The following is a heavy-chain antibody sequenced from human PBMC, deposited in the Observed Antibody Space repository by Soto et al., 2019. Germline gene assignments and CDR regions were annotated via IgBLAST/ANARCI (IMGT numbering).Heavy chain of an antibody. D-gene: IGHD2-2*01. CDR2: IYHTGTT. CDR1: GGSINSGDYS. Sequence: SETLSLTCTVSGGSINSGDYSWTWIRQPPGKGLEWIGYIYHTGTTYYNMSLKSRVTISVDRSKNQFSLKLSAVTAADTAVYYCARGRLVPAVNFDYWGLGTLVT. J-gene: IGHJ4*02. V-gene: IGHV4-30-2*01. CDR3: ARGRLVPAVNFDY.